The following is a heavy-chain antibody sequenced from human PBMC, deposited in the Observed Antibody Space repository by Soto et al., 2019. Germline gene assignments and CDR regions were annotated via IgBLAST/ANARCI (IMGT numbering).Heavy chain of an antibody. Sequence: VQLVQSGAEVKKPGASVKVSCKASGYTFTSYGISWVRQAPGQGLEWMGWIGAFNGDTNYAQRLQDRVTMTTDTSTSTAYMELRSLRSDDTAVFYCATGATGDYWGQGTLVTVSS. J-gene: IGHJ4*02. CDR2: IGAFNGDT. D-gene: IGHD1-26*01. CDR3: ATGATGDY. V-gene: IGHV1-18*01. CDR1: GYTFTSYG.